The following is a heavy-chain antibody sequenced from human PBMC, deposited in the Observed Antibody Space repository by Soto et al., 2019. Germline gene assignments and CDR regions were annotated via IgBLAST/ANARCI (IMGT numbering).Heavy chain of an antibody. J-gene: IGHJ5*02. CDR3: ARVGCRGTSCYSQWFDP. CDR2: IIPIFGTA. D-gene: IGHD2-2*01. V-gene: IGHV1-69*01. Sequence: QAQLVQSGAEVKKPGSSVKVSCKASGGTFNSYAISWVRQAPGQGLEWMGGIIPIFGTANYAQKFQGRVTITADESTSTVSMELSGLRSEDTAVYYCARVGCRGTSCYSQWFDPWGQGTLVTVSS. CDR1: GGTFNSYA.